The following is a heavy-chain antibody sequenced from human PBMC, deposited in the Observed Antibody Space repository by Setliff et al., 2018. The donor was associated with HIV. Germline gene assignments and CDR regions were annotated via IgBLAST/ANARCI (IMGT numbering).Heavy chain of an antibody. D-gene: IGHD3-22*01. CDR2: IGSAGDSTI. J-gene: IGHJ6*04. CDR1: GFTFRSYE. Sequence: GESLKISCEASGFTFRSYEMNWVRQAPGEGLEWLSYIGSAGDSTIFYADSVKGRFTISRDDAKNSLYLQMNSLRAEDTAVYYCARDSRSFTMIVENQRGMDVWGKGTTVTVSS. V-gene: IGHV3-48*03. CDR3: ARDSRSFTMIVENQRGMDV.